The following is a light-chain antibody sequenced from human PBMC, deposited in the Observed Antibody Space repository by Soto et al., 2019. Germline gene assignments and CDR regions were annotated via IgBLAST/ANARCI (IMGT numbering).Light chain of an antibody. J-gene: IGKJ2*01. CDR2: GAS. V-gene: IGKV3-20*01. CDR1: QSVSSSY. CDR3: QQYGSSPHT. Sequence: IVLTQSPGTLSLSPGERATLSCRASQSVSSSYLAWYQHKPGQAPRLLIYGASSRATGIPDRFSGSGSGTDFTLTISRLAPEDFAVYYCQQYGSSPHTFGQGTKLEIK.